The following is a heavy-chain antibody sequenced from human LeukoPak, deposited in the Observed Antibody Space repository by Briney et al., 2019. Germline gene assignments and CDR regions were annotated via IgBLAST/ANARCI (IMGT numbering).Heavy chain of an antibody. V-gene: IGHV3-23*01. CDR2: ISGSGGST. CDR3: AKDQYATGTTMAY. CDR1: GFTFSSYA. D-gene: IGHD4-17*01. J-gene: IGHJ4*02. Sequence: GGSLRLSCAASGFTFSSYAMSWVRQAPGKGLEWVSAISGSGGSTYYADSVKGRFTISRDNSKNTLYLRMNSLRAEDTAVYYCAKDQYATGTTMAYWGQGTLVTASS.